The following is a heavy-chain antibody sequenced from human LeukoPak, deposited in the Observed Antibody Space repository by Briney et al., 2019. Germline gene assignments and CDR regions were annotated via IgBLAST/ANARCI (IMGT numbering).Heavy chain of an antibody. CDR2: IFHSGAT. V-gene: IGHV4-4*02. CDR3: ARRDGYYGSGSYPKYYFDY. J-gene: IGHJ4*02. CDR1: GDSISSNNW. D-gene: IGHD3-10*01. Sequence: SETLSLTCAVSGDSISSNNWWNWIRQPPGKGLEWIGEIFHSGATNYNPSLKSRVTISVDKSKNQFSLELTSVTAADTAVYYCARRDGYYGSGSYPKYYFDYWGQGTLVTVSS.